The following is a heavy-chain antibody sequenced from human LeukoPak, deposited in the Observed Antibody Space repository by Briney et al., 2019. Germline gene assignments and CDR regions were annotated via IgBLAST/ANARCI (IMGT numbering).Heavy chain of an antibody. Sequence: PGTSLRLSCATPGFTFRSHAMHWVRQSPGKGLEWVAQIWYDGSNKYYADSVKGRFSVSRDNAKNALYLQMNSLRDEDTAMYYCARADRNYGYLFAFWGQGTLVTVSS. D-gene: IGHD3-10*01. CDR2: IWYDGSNK. J-gene: IGHJ4*02. V-gene: IGHV3-33*01. CDR3: ARADRNYGYLFAF. CDR1: GFTFRSHA.